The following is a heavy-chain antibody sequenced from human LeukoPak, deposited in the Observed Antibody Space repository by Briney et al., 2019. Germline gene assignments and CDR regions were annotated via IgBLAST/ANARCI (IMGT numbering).Heavy chain of an antibody. J-gene: IGHJ4*02. D-gene: IGHD5/OR15-5a*01. Sequence: ASETLSLTCGVYDLPFSGYYWSWVSQSPERGLEWIGEINDRGLTNYNPSLKSRVTLSVDPSKKQFSLTLTSVTAADTATYFRARDPTTLYNVAYYFDTWGQGTLVTVSS. V-gene: IGHV4-34*01. CDR2: INDRGLT. CDR1: DLPFSGYY. CDR3: ARDPTTLYNVAYYFDT.